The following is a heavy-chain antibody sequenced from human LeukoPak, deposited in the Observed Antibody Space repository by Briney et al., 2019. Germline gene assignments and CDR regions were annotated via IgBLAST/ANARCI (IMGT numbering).Heavy chain of an antibody. CDR1: GGSFSGYY. D-gene: IGHD5-18*01. CDR2: INHSGST. J-gene: IGHJ4*02. V-gene: IGHV4-34*01. Sequence: SETLSLTCAVYGGSFSGYYWSWIRQPPGKGLEWIGEINHSGSTNYNPSLKSRVTISVDTSKNQFSLKLSSVTAADTALYYCARDLMDTDYFDYWGQGTLVTVSS. CDR3: ARDLMDTDYFDY.